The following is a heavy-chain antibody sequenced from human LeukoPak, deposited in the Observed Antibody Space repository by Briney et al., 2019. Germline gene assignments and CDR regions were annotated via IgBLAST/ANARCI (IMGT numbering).Heavy chain of an antibody. D-gene: IGHD3-9*01. CDR3: VIVRGYFDSSGSDY. CDR1: GCTFSSYT. V-gene: IGHV3-64D*06. CDR2: NTNNGGNT. Sequence: PRGCLRLSCSASGCTFSSYTIHWVREAPGEGLEFVSANTNNGGNTYYADSVKGRFTISRDNSKNTVYLQMSSLRAEDTAVYYCVIVRGYFDSSGSDYWGQGTLVTVSS. J-gene: IGHJ4*02.